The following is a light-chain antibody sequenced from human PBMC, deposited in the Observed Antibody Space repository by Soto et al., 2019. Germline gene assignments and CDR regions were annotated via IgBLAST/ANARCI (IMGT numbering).Light chain of an antibody. CDR1: TGAVTSGHY. CDR2: STS. CDR3: LLYYGGAQPWV. J-gene: IGLJ3*02. Sequence: QAVVTHEPSLTVSPGGTVTLTCASSTGAVTSGHYPNWFQQKPGQAPRALIYSTSKKHSWTPARFSGSLLGGKAALTLSGVQPEDDDEYYCLLYYGGAQPWVFGGGTKLTVL. V-gene: IGLV7-43*01.